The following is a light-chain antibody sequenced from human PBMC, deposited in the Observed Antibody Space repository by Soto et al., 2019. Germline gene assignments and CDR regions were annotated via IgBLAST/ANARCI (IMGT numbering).Light chain of an antibody. CDR3: HSYDRSLSGSV. Sequence: QSVLTQPPSVSGAPGQRVTIFCTGSSSNIGTNYVVHWYQQLPGTAPKLLIYGNTNRPSGVPDRFSGSKSGASASLAITGLRAEDEAHYYCHSYDRSLSGSVFGGGTKLTVL. J-gene: IGLJ3*02. CDR1: SSNIGTNYV. V-gene: IGLV1-40*01. CDR2: GNT.